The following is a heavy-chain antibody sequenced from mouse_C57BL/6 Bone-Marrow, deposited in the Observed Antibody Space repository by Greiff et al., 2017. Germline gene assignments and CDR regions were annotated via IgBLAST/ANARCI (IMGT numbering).Heavy chain of an antibody. V-gene: IGHV5-4*03. CDR1: GFTFSSYA. J-gene: IGHJ2*01. D-gene: IGHD2-4*01. Sequence: EVKLMESGGGLVKPGGSLKLSCAASGFTFSSYAMSWVRQTPEQRLEWVATISDGGSYTYYPDNVKGRFTISRDNAKNNLYLQMSHLKSEDTAMYYCARGSPTMITTYFDYWGQGTTLTVSS. CDR3: ARGSPTMITTYFDY. CDR2: ISDGGSYT.